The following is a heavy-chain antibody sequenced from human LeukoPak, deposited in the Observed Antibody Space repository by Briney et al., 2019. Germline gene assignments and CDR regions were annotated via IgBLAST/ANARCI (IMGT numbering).Heavy chain of an antibody. D-gene: IGHD2-15*01. Sequence: ASVKVSCKASGYTFTSYAMHWVRQAPGQRLEWMGWINAGNGNTKYSQKLQGRVTMTTDTSTSTAYMELRSLRSDDTAVYYCARASGGSCYDYWGQGTLVTVSS. CDR2: INAGNGNT. J-gene: IGHJ4*02. CDR1: GYTFTSYA. CDR3: ARASGGSCYDY. V-gene: IGHV1-3*01.